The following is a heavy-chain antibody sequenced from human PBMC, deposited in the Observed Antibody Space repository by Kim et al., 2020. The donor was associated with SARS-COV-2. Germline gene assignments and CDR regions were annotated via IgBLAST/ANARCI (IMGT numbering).Heavy chain of an antibody. V-gene: IGHV4-31*02. CDR3: AREIRRLGATTGLVDY. D-gene: IGHD1-26*01. Sequence: SLKSRVTISVDTSKNQFSLKLSSVTAADTAVYYCAREIRRLGATTGLVDYWGQGTLVTVSS. J-gene: IGHJ4*02.